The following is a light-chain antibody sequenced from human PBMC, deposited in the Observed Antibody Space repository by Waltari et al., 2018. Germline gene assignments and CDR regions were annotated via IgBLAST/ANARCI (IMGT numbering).Light chain of an antibody. CDR2: MND. CDR1: SSTIPTNN. Sequence: QSVLTQPPSASGAPGQRVTISCSGSSSTIPTNNVTWYQQVPGPAPKNLLYMNDEWPSGVPDRFSGSKSGTSASLAISGLRSEDEAHYYCAAWDASLGAWLFGGGTKLTVL. J-gene: IGLJ3*02. V-gene: IGLV1-47*01. CDR3: AAWDASLGAWL.